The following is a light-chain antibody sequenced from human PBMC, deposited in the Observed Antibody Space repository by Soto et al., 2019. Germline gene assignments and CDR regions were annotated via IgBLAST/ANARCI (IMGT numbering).Light chain of an antibody. J-gene: IGLJ7*01. Sequence: QSALTQPASVSGSPGQSITISCTGASSDVGDYRYVSWYQHHPGQAPELLIYEVSNRPSGVSHRFSGSKSGNTASLTISGLQAEDEADYYCCSYTSISTGVLFGGGTQLTVL. CDR3: CSYTSISTGVL. CDR1: SSDVGDYRY. CDR2: EVS. V-gene: IGLV2-14*01.